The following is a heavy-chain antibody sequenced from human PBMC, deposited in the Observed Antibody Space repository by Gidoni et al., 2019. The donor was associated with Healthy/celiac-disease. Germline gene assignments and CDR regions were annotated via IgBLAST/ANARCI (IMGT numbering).Heavy chain of an antibody. D-gene: IGHD3-3*01. CDR3: ARYRHDFWSGYVFDY. J-gene: IGHJ4*02. CDR2: INAGNGNT. CDR1: GYTFTSYA. V-gene: IGHV1-3*01. Sequence: QVQLVQSGAEVKKPGASVKVSCKASGYTFTSYAMHLVRQAPGQRLEWMGWINAGNGNTKYSQKFQGRVTITRDTSASTAYMELSSLRSEDTAVYYCARYRHDFWSGYVFDYWGQGTLVTVSS.